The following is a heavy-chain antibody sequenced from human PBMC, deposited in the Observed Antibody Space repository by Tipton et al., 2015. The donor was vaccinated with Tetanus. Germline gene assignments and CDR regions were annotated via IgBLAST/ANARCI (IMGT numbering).Heavy chain of an antibody. V-gene: IGHV4-59*12. J-gene: IGHJ4*02. CDR2: VYSTGSA. D-gene: IGHD3-10*01. Sequence: TLSLTCTVSGGSISDNYWSWIRQAPGKGLEWIGYVYSTGSASYSPSLSRRVTISIDTSKNRFSLKMTSVTTADTAVYFCARVEDLRSFVIDYWGPGTHVTVSS. CDR1: GGSISDNY. CDR3: ARVEDLRSFVIDY.